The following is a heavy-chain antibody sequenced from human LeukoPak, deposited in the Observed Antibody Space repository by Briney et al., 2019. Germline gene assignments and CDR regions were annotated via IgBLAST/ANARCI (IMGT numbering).Heavy chain of an antibody. V-gene: IGHV1-18*01. CDR2: ISAYNGNT. Sequence: ASVKVSCKASGYTFTSYGISWVRQAPGQGLEWMGWISAYNGNTNYAQKFQGRVTMTRDTSISTAYMELSRLRSDDTAVYYCAREGEYYGSGSYTHYYYYMDVWGKGTTVTVSS. D-gene: IGHD3-10*01. CDR3: AREGEYYGSGSYTHYYYYMDV. CDR1: GYTFTSYG. J-gene: IGHJ6*03.